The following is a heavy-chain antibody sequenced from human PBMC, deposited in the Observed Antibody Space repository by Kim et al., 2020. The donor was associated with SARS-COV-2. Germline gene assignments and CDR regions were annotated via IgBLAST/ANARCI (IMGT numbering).Heavy chain of an antibody. D-gene: IGHD7-27*01. J-gene: IGHJ4*02. CDR2: ISSSSTYT. Sequence: GGSLRLSCAASGFTFSDYYMSWIRQAPGKGLEWVSYISSSSTYTDYADSVKGRFTLSRDNAKNSLYLQMNSLRAEDTALYYCARDVGNIFDYWGQGTLVTVSS. V-gene: IGHV3-11*05. CDR3: ARDVGNIFDY. CDR1: GFTFSDYY.